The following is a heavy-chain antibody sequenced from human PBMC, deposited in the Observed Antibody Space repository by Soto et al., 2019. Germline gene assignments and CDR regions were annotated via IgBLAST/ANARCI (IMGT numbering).Heavy chain of an antibody. CDR2: IYYSGST. J-gene: IGHJ5*02. V-gene: IGHV4-59*01. D-gene: IGHD3-9*01. CDR3: ARGAGYDILTGYVNWFDP. Sequence: SETLSLTCSVSGGSMSSYYWSWIRQPPGKGLEWIGYIYYSGSTNYNPSLKSRVTISVDTSKNQFSLKLSSVTAADTAVYYCARGAGYDILTGYVNWFDPWGQGTLVTVSS. CDR1: GGSMSSYY.